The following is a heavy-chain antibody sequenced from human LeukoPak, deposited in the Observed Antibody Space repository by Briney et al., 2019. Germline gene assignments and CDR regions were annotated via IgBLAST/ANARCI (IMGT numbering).Heavy chain of an antibody. Sequence: GGSLRLSCAASGFTFSSYGMHWVRQAPGKGLEWVAVISYDGSNKYYADSVKGRLTISRDNSKNTLYLQMNSLRAEDTAVYYCARPEGVAGTDLDYWGQGTLVTVSS. CDR2: ISYDGSNK. CDR1: GFTFSSYG. V-gene: IGHV3-30*03. CDR3: ARPEGVAGTDLDY. D-gene: IGHD6-19*01. J-gene: IGHJ4*02.